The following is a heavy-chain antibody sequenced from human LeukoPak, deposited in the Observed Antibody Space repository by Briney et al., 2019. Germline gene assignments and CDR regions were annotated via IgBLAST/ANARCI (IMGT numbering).Heavy chain of an antibody. V-gene: IGHV3-48*01. J-gene: IGHJ4*02. CDR2: INSNSDTI. Sequence: PGGSLRLSCAASGFTFSDYSMNWVRQAPGKGLEWLSYINSNSDTIYHADSVKGRFTVSRDNAKNSLYLQMNSLRAEDTAVYYCADYGDYLPFDYWGQGTLVTATS. CDR1: GFTFSDYS. CDR3: ADYGDYLPFDY. D-gene: IGHD4-17*01.